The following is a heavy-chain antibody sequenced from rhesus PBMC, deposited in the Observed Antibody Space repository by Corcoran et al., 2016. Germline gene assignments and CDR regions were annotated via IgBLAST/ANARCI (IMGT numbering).Heavy chain of an antibody. J-gene: IGHJ4*01. CDR1: GGSISSSY. V-gene: IGHV4-169*01. CDR2: IYVSGSST. CDR3: ARRYSGSYSFDY. D-gene: IGHD1-44*02. Sequence: QLQLQESGPGLVKPSETLSVTCAVSGGSISSSYWSWIRQAPGKGLEWIGYIYVSGSSTNYNPSLKSRVTLSVDTSKNQLSLKLSSVTTADTAVYYCARRYSGSYSFDYWGQGVLVTVSS.